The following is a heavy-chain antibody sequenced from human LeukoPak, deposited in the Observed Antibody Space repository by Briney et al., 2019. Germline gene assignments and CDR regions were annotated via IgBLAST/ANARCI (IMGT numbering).Heavy chain of an antibody. CDR3: TTGGNVFVAGTRAFDL. CDR1: GFTFSNDW. D-gene: IGHD6-19*01. V-gene: IGHV3-15*07. J-gene: IGHJ3*01. CDR2: TKSKIDGGAT. Sequence: GGSLRLSCAASGFTFSNDWMNWVRQAPGKGLEWVGRTKSKIDGGATDYAAPVKGRFTISRDDSKNTLYLQMNSLRTEDTAVYYCTTGGNVFVAGTRAFDLWGQGTMVTVSS.